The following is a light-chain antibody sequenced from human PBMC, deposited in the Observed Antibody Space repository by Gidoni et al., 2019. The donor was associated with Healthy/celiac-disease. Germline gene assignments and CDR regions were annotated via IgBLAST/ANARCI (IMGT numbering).Light chain of an antibody. V-gene: IGKV1-5*03. CDR1: QSISSW. Sequence: IQMTQSPSTLSASVADRVTITCRASQSISSWLAWYQQKPGKAPNLLIYKASSLESGVPSRFSGSGSGTEFTLTISSLQPDDFATYYCQQYNSYSPWTFGQGTKVEIK. J-gene: IGKJ1*01. CDR2: KAS. CDR3: QQYNSYSPWT.